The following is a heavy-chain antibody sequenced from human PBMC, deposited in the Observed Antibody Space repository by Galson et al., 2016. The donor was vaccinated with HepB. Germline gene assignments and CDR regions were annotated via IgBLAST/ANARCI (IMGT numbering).Heavy chain of an antibody. J-gene: IGHJ4*02. Sequence: CAISGDSVSRDSTSWNWIRQSPSRGLEWLGRTYYRSKWYNDYAASVESRITINPDTSNSQFSLRLDSVTPEDTAVYYCARGSTLHSWGQGTLVTVSS. CDR1: GDSVSRDSTS. CDR3: ARGSTLHS. V-gene: IGHV6-1*01. CDR2: TYYRSKWYN. D-gene: IGHD1-26*01.